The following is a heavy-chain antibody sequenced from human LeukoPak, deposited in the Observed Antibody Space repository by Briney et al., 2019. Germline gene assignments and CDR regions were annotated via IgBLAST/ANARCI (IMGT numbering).Heavy chain of an antibody. CDR2: ISGSGDST. J-gene: IGHJ4*02. V-gene: IGHV3-23*01. Sequence: GGSLRLSCAASGFTFSSHAMSWVRQAPGKGLEWVSSISGSGDSTYYADSVEGRFTISRDNSKNTLDLQMNSLRAEDTAVYYCAKGLYGSGSYYEFEYWGQGALVTVSS. CDR3: AKGLYGSGSYYEFEY. D-gene: IGHD3-10*01. CDR1: GFTFSSHA.